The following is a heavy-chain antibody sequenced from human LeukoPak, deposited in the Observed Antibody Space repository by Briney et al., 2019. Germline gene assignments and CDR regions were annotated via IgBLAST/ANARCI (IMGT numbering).Heavy chain of an antibody. V-gene: IGHV3-74*01. CDR1: GFTFRSYW. CDR2: INTDGSST. J-gene: IGHJ5*02. CDR3: ARDEGSGYYNNWFDP. Sequence: GGSLRLSCAASGFTFRSYWMHWVRQAPGKGLVWVSRINTDGSSTSYADSVKGRFTISRDNAKNSLYLQMNSLRAEDTAVYYCARDEGSGYYNNWFDPWGQGTLVTVSS. D-gene: IGHD3-22*01.